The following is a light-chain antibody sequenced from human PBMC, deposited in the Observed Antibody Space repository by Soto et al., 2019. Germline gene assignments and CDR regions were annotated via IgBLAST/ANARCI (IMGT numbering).Light chain of an antibody. V-gene: IGKV4-1*01. CDR2: WAA. Sequence: DFVMTQSPDSLAVSLGERATINCKSSQSGLYSSNNNNYVSWYQQKPGQPPKLLIYWAATRQSGVPDRFNGSGSGTDVPLTIRAVLAEYVAVYYGHQYLKAPCTFGQGTKVEIK. CDR1: QSGLYSSNNNNY. J-gene: IGKJ1*01. CDR3: HQYLKAPCT.